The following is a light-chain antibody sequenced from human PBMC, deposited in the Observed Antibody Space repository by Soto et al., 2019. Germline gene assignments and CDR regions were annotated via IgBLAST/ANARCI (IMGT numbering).Light chain of an antibody. CDR2: GAS. CDR3: QQYSNSPQT. J-gene: IGKJ1*01. Sequence: IVLTQSPGTLSFSPWERATLSCRASQSVSSGYLAWYQQKPGQAPSLLIYGASSRATGIPDRFSGSGSGTDFTLTISRLEPEDFAVYFCQQYSNSPQTVGQGTKVDIK. V-gene: IGKV3-20*01. CDR1: QSVSSGY.